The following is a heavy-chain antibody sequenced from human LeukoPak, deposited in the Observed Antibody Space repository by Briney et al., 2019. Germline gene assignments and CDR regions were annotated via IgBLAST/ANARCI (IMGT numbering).Heavy chain of an antibody. CDR2: IKQDGSEK. D-gene: IGHD5/OR15-5a*01. Sequence: GGSLRLSCAASGFTFSSYWMSWVRQAPGKGLEWVANIKQDGSEKYYVDSVKGRVTISRDNANKSLYLQMNSLRAEDTAVYYCARDVSRSFDYWGQGTLVTVSS. CDR1: GFTFSSYW. CDR3: ARDVSRSFDY. V-gene: IGHV3-7*01. J-gene: IGHJ4*02.